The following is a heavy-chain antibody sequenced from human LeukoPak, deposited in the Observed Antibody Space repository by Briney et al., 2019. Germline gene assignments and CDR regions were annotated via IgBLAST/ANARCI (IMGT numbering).Heavy chain of an antibody. V-gene: IGHV1-3*01. CDR2: INAGNGNT. CDR1: GYTFTSYA. CDR3: ARGSSGGGRDYYGMDV. J-gene: IGHJ6*02. D-gene: IGHD2-15*01. Sequence: RRASVKVSCKASGYTFTSYAMHWVRQAPGQRLEWMGWINAGNGNTKYSQKFQGRVTITRDTSASTAYMELSSLRSEDTAVYYCARGSSGGGRDYYGMDVWGQGTTVTVSS.